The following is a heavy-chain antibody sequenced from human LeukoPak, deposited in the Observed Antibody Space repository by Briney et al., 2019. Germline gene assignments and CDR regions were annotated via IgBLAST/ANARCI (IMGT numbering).Heavy chain of an antibody. CDR3: AKAGPYYFEY. J-gene: IGHJ4*02. V-gene: IGHV3-23*01. CDR2: ITGSGGST. CDR1: GFTFSSFG. Sequence: QPGGSLRLSCAASGFTFSSFGMIWVRQAPGKGLEYVSAITGSGGSTDYADSVKGRFTISRDNSKNTLYLQMNSLRAEDTAVYYCAKAGPYYFEYWGQGTLVTVSS.